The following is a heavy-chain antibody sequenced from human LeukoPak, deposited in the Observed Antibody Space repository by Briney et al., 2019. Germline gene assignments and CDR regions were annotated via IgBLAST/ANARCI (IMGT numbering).Heavy chain of an antibody. D-gene: IGHD3-16*01. CDR2: IYYNGKA. Sequence: PSETLSLTYTVSGGSISGYYWTWIRQPPGKGLEWIGQIYYNGKADYNPSLESRITISVDTSKNKISLKLNSVTAADTAIYYCAKFGADYDMYVWGQGITVAVSS. CDR1: GGSISGYY. CDR3: AKFGADYDMYV. V-gene: IGHV4-59*01. J-gene: IGHJ6*02.